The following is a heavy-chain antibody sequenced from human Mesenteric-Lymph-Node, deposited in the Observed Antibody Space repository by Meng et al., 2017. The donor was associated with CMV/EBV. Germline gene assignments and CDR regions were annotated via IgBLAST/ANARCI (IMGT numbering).Heavy chain of an antibody. D-gene: IGHD5-12*01. CDR3: ARDKGPNIVATWGGYGMDV. Sequence: GESLKISCAASGFTFSSYWMHWVRQAPGKGLVWVSRINSDGSSTSYADSVKGRFTISRDNAKNTLYLQMNSLRAEDTAVYYCARDKGPNIVATWGGYGMDVWGQGTTVTVSS. CDR2: INSDGSST. J-gene: IGHJ6*02. V-gene: IGHV3-74*01. CDR1: GFTFSSYW.